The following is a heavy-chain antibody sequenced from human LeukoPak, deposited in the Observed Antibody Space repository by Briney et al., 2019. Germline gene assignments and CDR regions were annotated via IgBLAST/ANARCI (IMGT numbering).Heavy chain of an antibody. J-gene: IGHJ4*02. V-gene: IGHV3-74*01. CDR1: GFTFSSYW. D-gene: IGHD4-17*01. CDR2: INIDGSDT. Sequence: GGSPRLSCAASGFTSGFTFSSYWMHWVRQAPGKGLLWVSRINIDGSDTSYADSVKGRFTISRDNAKNTLYLQMNSLRAEDTAVYYCARGLYGDYGFDYWGQGTLVTVSS. CDR3: ARGLYGDYGFDY.